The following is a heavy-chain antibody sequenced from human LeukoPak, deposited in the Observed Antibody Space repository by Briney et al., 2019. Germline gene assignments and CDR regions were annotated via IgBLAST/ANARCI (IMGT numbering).Heavy chain of an antibody. V-gene: IGHV1-18*01. D-gene: IGHD3-22*01. CDR2: ISAYNGNT. J-gene: IGHJ5*02. Sequence: GASVKVSCKASGYTFTSYGISWVRQAPGQGLEWMGWISAYNGNTNYAQKLQGRVTMTTDTSTSTAYMELRSLRSDDTAVYYCARDGQFYYPHPCNWFDPWGQGTLVTVSS. CDR3: ARDGQFYYPHPCNWFDP. CDR1: GYTFTSYG.